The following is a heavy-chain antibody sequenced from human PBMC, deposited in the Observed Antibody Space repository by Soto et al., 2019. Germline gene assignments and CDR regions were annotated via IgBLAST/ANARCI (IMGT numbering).Heavy chain of an antibody. J-gene: IGHJ4*02. CDR3: AKELVEVWGSYRYTFYFDY. V-gene: IGHV3-30*18. D-gene: IGHD3-16*02. CDR2: ISYDGSNK. Sequence: GESLKISCAASGFTFSSYGMHWVRQAPGKGLEWVAVISYDGSNKYYADSVKGRFTISRDNSKNTLYLQMNSLRAEDTAVYYCAKELVEVWGSYRYTFYFDYWGQGTLVTVSS. CDR1: GFTFSSYG.